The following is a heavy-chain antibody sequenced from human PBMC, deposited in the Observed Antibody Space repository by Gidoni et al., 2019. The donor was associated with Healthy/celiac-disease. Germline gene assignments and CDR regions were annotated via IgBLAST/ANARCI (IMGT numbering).Heavy chain of an antibody. J-gene: IGHJ6*02. D-gene: IGHD1-26*01. CDR1: GYTFTSYG. CDR2: ISAYNGNT. Sequence: QVQLVQSGAEVKKPGASVKVSCKASGYTFTSYGISWVRQAPGQGLEWMGWISAYNGNTNYAQKLQGRVTMTTDTSTSTAYMELRSLRSDDTAVYYCARVYSGSYLLQYYYYGMDVWGQGTTVTVSS. V-gene: IGHV1-18*01. CDR3: ARVYSGSYLLQYYYYGMDV.